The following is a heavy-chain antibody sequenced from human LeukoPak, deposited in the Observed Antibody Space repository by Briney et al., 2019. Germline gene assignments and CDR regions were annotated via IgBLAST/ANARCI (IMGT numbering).Heavy chain of an antibody. CDR1: GNTFTDYY. Sequence: GASVKVSCKASGNTFTDYYIYWVRQAPGQGLEWMVWINPNSADTNYAQKFQGRVTMTRDTSISTAYMELSSLRSDATAIYYCARVWHTAISGSNWFDPWGQGTLVTVSS. D-gene: IGHD6-19*01. CDR3: ARVWHTAISGSNWFDP. J-gene: IGHJ5*02. V-gene: IGHV1-2*02. CDR2: INPNSADT.